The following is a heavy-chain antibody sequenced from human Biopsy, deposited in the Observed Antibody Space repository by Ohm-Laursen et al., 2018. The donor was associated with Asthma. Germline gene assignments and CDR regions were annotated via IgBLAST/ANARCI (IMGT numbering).Heavy chain of an antibody. CDR1: GFSFSDYY. D-gene: IGHD6-25*01. Sequence: GSLRLSCSASGFSFSDYYMTWMRQSPGKGLEWVYSISSSGSTKYPAQSVQGRFTISRDNDQKSLFLQMNDLRADDTAIYFCARVLESSGRGPFYFFALDVWGQGTTVAVS. CDR3: ARVLESSGRGPFYFFALDV. J-gene: IGHJ6*02. CDR2: ISSSGSTK. V-gene: IGHV3-11*01.